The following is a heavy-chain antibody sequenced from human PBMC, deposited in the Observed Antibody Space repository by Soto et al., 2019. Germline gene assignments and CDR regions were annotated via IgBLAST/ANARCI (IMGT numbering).Heavy chain of an antibody. J-gene: IGHJ4*02. V-gene: IGHV3-30*18. CDR2: ISYDGSEK. Sequence: GGSLRLSCAASGFTFNTYGMHWVRQAPGKGLEWVAVISYDGSEKYYVDSVKGRFTISKDNSKNTLYLQMNSLRPEDTAVYYCAKSPNFYCSSPNCYKYYFDHWGQGTRVTV. CDR3: AKSPNFYCSSPNCYKYYFDH. CDR1: GFTFNTYG. D-gene: IGHD2-2*02.